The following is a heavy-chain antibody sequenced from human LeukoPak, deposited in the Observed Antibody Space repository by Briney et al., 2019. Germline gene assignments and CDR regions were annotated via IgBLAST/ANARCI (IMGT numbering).Heavy chain of an antibody. CDR3: AKDGTYCGGDCYPNWYFDL. D-gene: IGHD2-21*02. CDR2: ISGSGGST. V-gene: IGHV3-23*01. J-gene: IGHJ2*01. Sequence: PGGSLRLSCAASGFTFSSYAMSWVRQAPGKGLEWVSAISGSGGSTYYADSVKGRFTISRDNSKNTLYLQMNSLRAEDMAVYYCAKDGTYCGGDCYPNWYFDLWGRGTLVTVSS. CDR1: GFTFSSYA.